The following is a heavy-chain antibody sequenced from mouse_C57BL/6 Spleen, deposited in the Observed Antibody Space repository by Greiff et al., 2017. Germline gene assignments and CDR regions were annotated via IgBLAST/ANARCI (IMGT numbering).Heavy chain of an antibody. CDR1: GFTFSDYG. CDR2: ISSGSSTI. V-gene: IGHV5-17*01. Sequence: EVKLVESGGGLVKPGGSLKLSCAASGFTFSDYGMHWVRQAPEKGLEWVAYISSGSSTIYYADTVKGRFTISRDNAKNTLFLQMTSLRSEDTAMYYCARLGGSYFDYWGQGTTLTVSS. J-gene: IGHJ2*01. CDR3: ARLGGSYFDY. D-gene: IGHD1-1*02.